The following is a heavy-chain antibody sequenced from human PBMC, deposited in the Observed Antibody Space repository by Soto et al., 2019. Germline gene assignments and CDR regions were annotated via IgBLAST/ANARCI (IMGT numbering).Heavy chain of an antibody. Sequence: QVQPQELGPGLVKPSQTLSLTCTVSGGSISSGGYYWSWIRQHPGKGLEWIVYIYYSGSTYYNPSLKSRVTISVDTSKNQFSLKLSSVTAADTAVYYCARARGYDFWSGYSHFDYWGQGTLVTVSS. D-gene: IGHD3-3*01. V-gene: IGHV4-31*03. J-gene: IGHJ4*02. CDR3: ARARGYDFWSGYSHFDY. CDR2: IYYSGST. CDR1: GGSISSGGYY.